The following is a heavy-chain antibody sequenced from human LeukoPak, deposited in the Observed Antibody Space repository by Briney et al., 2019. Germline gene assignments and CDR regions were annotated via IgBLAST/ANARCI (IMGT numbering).Heavy chain of an antibody. V-gene: IGHV4-4*07. CDR1: GGSISSYY. CDR3: ARDQQLPNYYYYGMDV. Sequence: SETLSLTCTVSGGSISSYYWSWIRQPAGKGLEWTGRIYTSGSTNYNPSLKSRVTMSVDTSKNQFSLKLSSVTAADTAVYYCARDQQLPNYYYYGMDVWGQGTTVTVSS. J-gene: IGHJ6*02. CDR2: IYTSGST. D-gene: IGHD6-13*01.